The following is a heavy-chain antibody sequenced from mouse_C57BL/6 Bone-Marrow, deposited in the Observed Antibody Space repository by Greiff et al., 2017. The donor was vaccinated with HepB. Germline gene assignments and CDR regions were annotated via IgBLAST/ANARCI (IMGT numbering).Heavy chain of an antibody. CDR3: AGGPNWENLDY. CDR1: GYTFTSYW. J-gene: IGHJ2*01. D-gene: IGHD4-1*02. Sequence: VQLVESGAELVMPGASVKLSCKASGYTFTSYWMHWVKQRPGQGLEWIGEIDPSDSYTNYNQKFKGKSTLTVDKSSSTAYMQLSSLTSEDSAVYYCAGGPNWENLDYWGQGTTLTVSS. V-gene: IGHV1-69*01. CDR2: IDPSDSYT.